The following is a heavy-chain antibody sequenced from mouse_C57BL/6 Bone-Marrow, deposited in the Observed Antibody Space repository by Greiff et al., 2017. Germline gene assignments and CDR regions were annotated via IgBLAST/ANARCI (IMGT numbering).Heavy chain of an antibody. Sequence: EVKLQESGGGLVQPGGSMKLSCAASGFTFSDAWMDWVRQSPEKGLEWVAEIRNKANNHATYYAESVKGRFTISRDDSKSSVYLQMISLRAEDTGIYYCTRPLRYPFAYWGQGTLVTVSA. CDR2: IRNKANNHAT. CDR1: GFTFSDAW. D-gene: IGHD5-1-1*01. J-gene: IGHJ3*01. CDR3: TRPLRYPFAY. V-gene: IGHV6-6*01.